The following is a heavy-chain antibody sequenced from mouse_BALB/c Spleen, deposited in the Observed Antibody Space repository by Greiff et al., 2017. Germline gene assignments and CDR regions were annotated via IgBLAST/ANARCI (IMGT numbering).Heavy chain of an antibody. V-gene: IGHV1S56*01. J-gene: IGHJ2*01. Sequence: QVQLQQSGPELVKPGASVKISCKASGYTFTSYDINWVKQRPGQGLEWIGWIYPGDGSTKYNEKFKGKATLTADKSSSTAYMQLSSLTTENSAVYFCSRRGPGNYGEVFDYWGQGTTLTVSS. CDR1: GYTFTSYD. D-gene: IGHD2-1*01. CDR3: SRRGPGNYGEVFDY. CDR2: IYPGDGST.